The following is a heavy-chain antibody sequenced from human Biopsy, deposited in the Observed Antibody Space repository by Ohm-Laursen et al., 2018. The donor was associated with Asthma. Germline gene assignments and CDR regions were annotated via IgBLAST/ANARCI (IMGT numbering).Heavy chain of an antibody. CDR1: GFMFRSFG. D-gene: IGHD3-22*01. V-gene: IGHV3-30*03. J-gene: IGHJ4*02. Sequence: SQRLSCAASGFMFRSFGMHWVRQAPGKGLEWVAVISYDGNHKFYEDSVKGRFTISRDNSKSTLYLQMNSLRAEDTAVYFCARPYYSDRSGYYGYWGQGTLVTVSS. CDR3: ARPYYSDRSGYYGY. CDR2: ISYDGNHK.